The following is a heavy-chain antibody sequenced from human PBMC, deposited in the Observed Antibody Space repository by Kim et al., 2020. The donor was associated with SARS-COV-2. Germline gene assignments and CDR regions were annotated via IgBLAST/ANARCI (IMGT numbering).Heavy chain of an antibody. Sequence: GGSLRLSCAASGFTFSNAWMSWVRQAPGKGLEWVGRIKSKTDVGTTDYAAPVKGRFTISRDDSKNTLYLQMKSLKTEDTAVYYFTTVLRYFDWTIIGDYYYYSGMDGWGQGTTVTVAS. CDR3: TTVLRYFDWTIIGDYYYYSGMDG. V-gene: IGHV3-15*01. D-gene: IGHD3-9*01. CDR2: IKSKTDVGTT. CDR1: GFTFSNAW. J-gene: IGHJ6*02.